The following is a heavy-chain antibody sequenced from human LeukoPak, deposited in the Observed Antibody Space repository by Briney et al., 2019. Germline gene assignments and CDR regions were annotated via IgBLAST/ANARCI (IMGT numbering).Heavy chain of an antibody. D-gene: IGHD1-26*01. V-gene: IGHV4-61*01. CDR1: GGSVSSGSYY. CDR2: NFYSGSA. J-gene: IGHJ4*02. Sequence: PSETLSLTCTVSGGSVSSGSYYWSWIRQPPGKGLEWIGYNFYSGSANYNPSLKSRVTISLDTSKNQFSLRLSSVTAADTAGYYCARDSGRGTDYWGQGTLVTVSS. CDR3: ARDSGRGTDY.